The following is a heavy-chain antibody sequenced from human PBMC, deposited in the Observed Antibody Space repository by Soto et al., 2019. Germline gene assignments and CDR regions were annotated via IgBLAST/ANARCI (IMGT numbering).Heavy chain of an antibody. Sequence: GGSLRLSCAASGFTFSSYAMHWVRQAPGKGLEWVAVISYDGSNKYYADSVKDRFTISRDNSKNTLYLQMNSLRAEDTAGYYGAGPQSGNRSSWYLDAFDIWGQGTMVTVSS. J-gene: IGHJ3*02. V-gene: IGHV3-30*04. D-gene: IGHD6-13*01. CDR3: AGPQSGNRSSWYLDAFDI. CDR2: ISYDGSNK. CDR1: GFTFSSYA.